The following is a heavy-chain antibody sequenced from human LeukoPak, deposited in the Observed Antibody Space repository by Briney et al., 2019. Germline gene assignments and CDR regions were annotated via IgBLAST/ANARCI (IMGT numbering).Heavy chain of an antibody. CDR2: INPNSGGT. Sequence: ASVRVSCKASGYTFTSYYMHWVRQAPGQGLEWMGWINPNSGGTNYAQKFQGRVTMTRDTSISTAYMELSRLRSDDTAVYYCARALGDYGDLGLYYYYMDVWGKGTTVTVSS. V-gene: IGHV1-2*02. D-gene: IGHD4-17*01. J-gene: IGHJ6*03. CDR3: ARALGDYGDLGLYYYYMDV. CDR1: GYTFTSYY.